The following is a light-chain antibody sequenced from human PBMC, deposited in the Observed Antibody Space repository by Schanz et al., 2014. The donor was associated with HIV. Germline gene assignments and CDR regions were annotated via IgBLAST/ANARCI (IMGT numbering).Light chain of an antibody. V-gene: IGKV3-11*01. Sequence: EVVMTQSPATLSVSPGERATLSCRASQSVRSDLAWYQQRPGQAPSLLIYGASTRATGVPARFSGSGSGTDFTLTISSLEPEDFAVYYCQQRSKWPLTFGGGTKVEIK. CDR1: QSVRSD. J-gene: IGKJ4*01. CDR2: GAS. CDR3: QQRSKWPLT.